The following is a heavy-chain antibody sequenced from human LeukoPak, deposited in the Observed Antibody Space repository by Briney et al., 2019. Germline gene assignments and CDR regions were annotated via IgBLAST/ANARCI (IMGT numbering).Heavy chain of an antibody. CDR1: GFTFSSCG. V-gene: IGHV3-33*06. CDR2: IWYDGSNK. Sequence: PGGSLRLSCAASGFTFSSCGMHWVRQAPGKGLEWVAVIWYDGSNKYYVDSVKGRFTISRDNFKNTLYLQMNSLRAEDTAVYYCAKGPGYSTIDYWGQGTLVTVSS. D-gene: IGHD2-21*01. CDR3: AKGPGYSTIDY. J-gene: IGHJ4*02.